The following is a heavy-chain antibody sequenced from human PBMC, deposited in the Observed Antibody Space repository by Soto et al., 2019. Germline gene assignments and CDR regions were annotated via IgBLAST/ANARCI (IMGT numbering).Heavy chain of an antibody. CDR3: AKTYSSGWYFDY. CDR2: ISYDGSNK. V-gene: IGHV3-30*18. Sequence: QVQLVESGGGVVQPGRSLRLSCAASGFTFSSYGMHWVRQAPGKGLEWVAVISYDGSNKYYADSVKGRFTISRDNSKNTLYLKMHSVRAEDTSVYYCAKTYSSGWYFDYWGQGTLVTVSS. D-gene: IGHD6-19*01. J-gene: IGHJ4*02. CDR1: GFTFSSYG.